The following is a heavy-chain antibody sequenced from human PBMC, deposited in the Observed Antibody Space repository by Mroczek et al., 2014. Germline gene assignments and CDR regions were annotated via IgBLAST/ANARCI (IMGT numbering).Heavy chain of an antibody. CDR1: GFTFGDYA. J-gene: IGHJ5*02. CDR3: TRDWDIVVVPSARFDP. CDR2: IRSKAYGGTT. V-gene: IGHV3-49*03. D-gene: IGHD2-2*01. Sequence: EVQLVETGGGLVQPGRSLRLSCTASGFTFGDYAMSWFRQAPGKGLEWVGFIRSKAYGGTTEYAASVKGRFTISRDDSKTIAYLQMNSLKTEDTAVYYCTRDWDIVVVPSARFDPWGQGTLVTVSS.